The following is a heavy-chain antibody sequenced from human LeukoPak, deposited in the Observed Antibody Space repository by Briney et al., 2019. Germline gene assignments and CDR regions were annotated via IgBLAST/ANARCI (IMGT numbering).Heavy chain of an antibody. CDR3: ARGVEPLAANTLAY. CDR2: LYSDGNT. CDR1: GFTVIAND. J-gene: IGHJ4*02. Sequence: GGSLRLSCAASGFTVIANDMTWVRQAPGKGLEWVSVLYSDGNTKYADSVQGRFTISRDNSKNTLYLEMNSLSPDDTAVYYCARGVEPLAANTLAYSGQGTLVTVSA. D-gene: IGHD1-14*01. V-gene: IGHV3-53*01.